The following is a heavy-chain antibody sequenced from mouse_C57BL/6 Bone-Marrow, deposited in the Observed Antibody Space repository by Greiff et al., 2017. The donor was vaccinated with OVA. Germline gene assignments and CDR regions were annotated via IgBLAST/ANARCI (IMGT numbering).Heavy chain of an antibody. CDR1: GFTFSDYG. D-gene: IGHD1-1*01. Sequence: EVKLMESGGGLVKPGGSLKLSCAASGFTFSDYGMHWVRQAPEKGLEWVAYISSGSSTIYYADTVKGRFTISRDNAKNTLFLQMTSLRSEDTAMYYCARALLLRSFAYWGQGTLVTVSA. CDR2: ISSGSSTI. J-gene: IGHJ3*01. V-gene: IGHV5-17*01. CDR3: ARALLLRSFAY.